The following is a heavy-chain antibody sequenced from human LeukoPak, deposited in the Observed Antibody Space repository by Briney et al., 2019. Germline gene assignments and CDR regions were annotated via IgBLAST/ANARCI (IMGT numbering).Heavy chain of an antibody. V-gene: IGHV3-30*04. Sequence: GGSLRLSCAASGFSFSYHAMHWVRQAPGKGLEWVAITSFDGSDKYYADSVKGRFTISRDNSKNTLYLQMKSLRAEDTAVYYCARDRLGIGNWFDPWGQGTLVTVSS. J-gene: IGHJ5*02. CDR1: GFSFSYHA. D-gene: IGHD3-22*01. CDR2: TSFDGSDK. CDR3: ARDRLGIGNWFDP.